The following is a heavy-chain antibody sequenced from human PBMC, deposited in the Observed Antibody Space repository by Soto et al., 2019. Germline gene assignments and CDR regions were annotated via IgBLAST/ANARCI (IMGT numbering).Heavy chain of an antibody. D-gene: IGHD3-16*01. V-gene: IGHV4-4*09. CDR2: HHSDST. CDR1: GGSMRGQH. CDR3: ATYTVGEGGRGY. J-gene: IGHJ4*02. Sequence: QVQLQESGPGLVKPSETLSLTCTVSGGSMRGQHWSWIRQPPGKGLEWIGHHSDSTNYNPSLKSRITILTDTSKNQFSLKLSFVTAADTAVYYCATYTVGEGGRGYWGQGTLGTVSS.